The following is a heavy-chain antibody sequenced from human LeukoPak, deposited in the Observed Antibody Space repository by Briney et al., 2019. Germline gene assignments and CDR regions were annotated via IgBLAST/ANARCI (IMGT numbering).Heavy chain of an antibody. CDR2: IYYSGST. D-gene: IGHD3-22*01. J-gene: IGHJ3*02. V-gene: IGHV4-39*01. CDR3: ARHERDSSGYWSNAFDI. Sequence: SETLSLTCTVSGGSISSSSYYWGWIRQPPGKGLEWIGSIYYSGSTYYNPSLKSRVTISVDTSKNQFSLKLSSVTAADTAVYYCARHERDSSGYWSNAFDIWGQGTMVTVSS. CDR1: GGSISSSSYY.